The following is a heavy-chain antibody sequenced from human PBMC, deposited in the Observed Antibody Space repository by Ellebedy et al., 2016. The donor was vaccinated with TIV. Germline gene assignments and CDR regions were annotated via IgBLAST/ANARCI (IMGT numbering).Heavy chain of an antibody. J-gene: IGHJ3*02. D-gene: IGHD6-13*01. CDR2: ISSDGTNK. CDR1: RFTFSIFG. Sequence: GGSLRLXCAASRFTFSIFGLHWVRQAPGKGLEWVAIISSDGTNKYYADSVKGRFTISRDNAKNSLYLQMNSLRAEDTAVYYCAAAAGAGDDAFDIWGQGTMVTVSS. CDR3: AAAAGAGDDAFDI. V-gene: IGHV3-30*03.